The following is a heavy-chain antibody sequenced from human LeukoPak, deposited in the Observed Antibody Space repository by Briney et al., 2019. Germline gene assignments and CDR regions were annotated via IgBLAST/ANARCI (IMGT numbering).Heavy chain of an antibody. Sequence: SETLSLTCAFSGGPISTYYWSWIRQPPGEALEWIGYIYYSGSTNYNPSLKSRVTISVDTSKNQFSLKLSSVTAADTAVYYCARKGPYGDYFDYWGQGTLVAVSS. CDR2: IYYSGST. V-gene: IGHV4-59*08. CDR1: GGPISTYY. CDR3: ARKGPYGDYFDY. J-gene: IGHJ4*02. D-gene: IGHD4-17*01.